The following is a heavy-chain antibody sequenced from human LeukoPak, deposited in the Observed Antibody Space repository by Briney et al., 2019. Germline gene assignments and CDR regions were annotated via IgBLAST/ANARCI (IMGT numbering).Heavy chain of an antibody. CDR3: VRDRCSSTSCHDSPNWFDP. CDR1: GFTFDDYG. CDR2: VNWNGGST. D-gene: IGHD2-2*01. Sequence: GGSLRLSCAAPGFTFDDYGMSRVRQAPGKGLEWISGVNWNGGSTGYADSVKGRFTISRDNAKNSLYLQMNSLRAEDTALYYCVRDRCSSTSCHDSPNWFDPWGQGTLVTVSS. J-gene: IGHJ5*02. V-gene: IGHV3-20*04.